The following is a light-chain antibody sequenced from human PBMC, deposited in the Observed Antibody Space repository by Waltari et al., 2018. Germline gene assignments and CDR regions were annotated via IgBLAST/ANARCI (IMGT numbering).Light chain of an antibody. Sequence: QSALTQPASVSGSPGQSIAISCTGTHTDVGGYNLVSLLRPPPDQAPKLIIFDVSARPSGVSNRFSGAESGNTASLTISGLQAEDEADYYCSSYTISSNSFSVFGTGTKVTVL. CDR2: DVS. CDR3: SSYTISSNSFSV. V-gene: IGLV2-14*03. CDR1: HTDVGGYNL. J-gene: IGLJ1*01.